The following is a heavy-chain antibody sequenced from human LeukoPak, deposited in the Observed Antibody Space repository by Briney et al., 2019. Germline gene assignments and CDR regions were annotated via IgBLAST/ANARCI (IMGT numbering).Heavy chain of an antibody. CDR3: ARAPPYGYCSGGSCSPFDY. CDR2: IYYSGST. CDR1: GGSISSSSYY. V-gene: IGHV4-39*07. J-gene: IGHJ4*02. D-gene: IGHD2-15*01. Sequence: SETLSLTCTVSGGSISSSSYYWGWIRQPPGKGLEWIGSIYYSGSTNYNPSLKSRVTISVDTSKNQFSLKLSSVTAADTAVYYCARAPPYGYCSGGSCSPFDYWGQGTLVTVSS.